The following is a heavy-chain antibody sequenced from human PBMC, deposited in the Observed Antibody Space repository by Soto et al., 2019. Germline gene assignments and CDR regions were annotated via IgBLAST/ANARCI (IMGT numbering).Heavy chain of an antibody. D-gene: IGHD1-7*01. Sequence: QTGGSLRLSCAASGFTFSSYAMSWVRQTPGKGLEWVSAISGSGGSTYYADSVKGRFTISRDNSKNTLYLQMNSLRAEDTAVYYCAXWAAVWYNWNYGYGMDVWGQGTTVTVSS. J-gene: IGHJ6*02. CDR2: ISGSGGST. V-gene: IGHV3-23*01. CDR3: AXWAAVWYNWNYGYGMDV. CDR1: GFTFSSYA.